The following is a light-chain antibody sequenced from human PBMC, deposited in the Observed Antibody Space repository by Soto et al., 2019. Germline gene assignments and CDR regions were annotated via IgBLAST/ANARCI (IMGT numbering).Light chain of an antibody. V-gene: IGLV2-23*02. CDR3: CSYAGSTTHVV. Sequence: QSVLTQPASVSGSPGQSITISCTGTSSDVGSYNLVSWYQQYPGKAPKFIIYEVSKRPSGVSNRFSGSKSGNTASLTICGLQAEDEADYYCCSYAGSTTHVVFGGGTKVTVL. CDR2: EVS. J-gene: IGLJ2*01. CDR1: SSDVGSYNL.